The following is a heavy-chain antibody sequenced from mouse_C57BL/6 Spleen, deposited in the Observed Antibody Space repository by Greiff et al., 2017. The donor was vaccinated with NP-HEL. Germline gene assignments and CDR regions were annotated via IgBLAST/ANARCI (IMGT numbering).Heavy chain of an antibody. V-gene: IGHV5-12*01. Sequence: EVKLMESGGGLVQPGGSLKLSCAASGFTFSDYYMYWVRQTPEKRLEWVAYISNGGGSTYYPDTVNGRFTISRDNAKNTLYLQISRLKSEDTSMYYCARGSSYWYFDVWGTGTTVTVSS. J-gene: IGHJ1*03. CDR2: ISNGGGST. CDR1: GFTFSDYY. D-gene: IGHD1-1*01. CDR3: ARGSSYWYFDV.